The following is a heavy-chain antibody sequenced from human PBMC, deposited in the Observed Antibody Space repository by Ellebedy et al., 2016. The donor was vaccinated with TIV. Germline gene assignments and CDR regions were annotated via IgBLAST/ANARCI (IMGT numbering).Heavy chain of an antibody. J-gene: IGHJ4*02. CDR2: ISYDGSNK. Sequence: GGSLRLXXAASGFTFSSYGMHWVRQAPGKGLEWVAVISYDGSNKYYADSVKGRFTISRDNSKNTLYLQMNSLRAEDTAVYYCARDGLADSSGYYYDTPPSDYWGQGTLVTVSS. CDR1: GFTFSSYG. D-gene: IGHD3-22*01. V-gene: IGHV3-30*03. CDR3: ARDGLADSSGYYYDTPPSDY.